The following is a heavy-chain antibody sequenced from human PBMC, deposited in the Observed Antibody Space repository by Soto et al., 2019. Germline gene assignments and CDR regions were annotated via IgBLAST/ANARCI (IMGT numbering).Heavy chain of an antibody. CDR1: GGSVNSHA. CDR3: ARSRNVAEFNDYGGNYHGFDI. CDR2: IIPMFGTP. Sequence: QVQMEQSGAEVKKAGSSVKVSCKAFGGSVNSHAISWVRQAPGQGLEWMGGIIPMFGTPTYAQKFQAGVTISAEESTSTVYLHLSSLRSEDTAVYYCARSRNVAEFNDYGGNYHGFDIWGQGTMVTVSS. J-gene: IGHJ3*02. D-gene: IGHD4-17*01. V-gene: IGHV1-69*01.